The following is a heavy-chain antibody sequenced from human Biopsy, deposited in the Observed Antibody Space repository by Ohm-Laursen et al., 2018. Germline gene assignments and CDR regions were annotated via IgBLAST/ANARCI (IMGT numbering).Heavy chain of an antibody. V-gene: IGHV4-4*07. CDR1: GASTSGSY. CDR2: VYTSGST. CDR3: AKGGGVGGAIDY. J-gene: IGHJ4*02. D-gene: IGHD4-23*01. Sequence: SQTLSLTCTVSGASTSGSYWTWIRQAAGEGLEWIGRVYTSGSTNYNPSLESRVTMSIDTSKNQFSLRLTSVTAADTAVYYCAKGGGVGGAIDYWGQGTLVTVSS.